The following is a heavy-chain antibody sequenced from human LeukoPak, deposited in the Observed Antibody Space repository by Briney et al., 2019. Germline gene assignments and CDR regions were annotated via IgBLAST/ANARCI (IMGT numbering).Heavy chain of an antibody. Sequence: HPGGSLRLSCAASGFTFSSYSMNWVRQAPGKGLEWVSYISSSSTIYYADSVKGRFTISRDNAKNSLYLQMKSLRAEDTAVYYCARSYCSSTSCTKTAYYYYMDVWGKGTTVTVSS. J-gene: IGHJ6*03. CDR1: GFTFSSYS. CDR3: ARSYCSSTSCTKTAYYYYMDV. CDR2: ISSSSTI. V-gene: IGHV3-48*04. D-gene: IGHD2-2*01.